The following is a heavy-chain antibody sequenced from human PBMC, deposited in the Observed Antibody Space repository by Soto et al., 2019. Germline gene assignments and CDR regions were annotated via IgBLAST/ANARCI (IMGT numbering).Heavy chain of an antibody. V-gene: IGHV1-69*13. CDR1: GGTFSSYA. CDR3: ARAPNEYCSGGSCYWFDP. CDR2: IIPIFGTA. J-gene: IGHJ5*02. Sequence: GASVKVSCKASGGTFSSYAISWVRQAPGQGLEWMGGIIPIFGTANYAQKFQGRVTITADESTSTAYMELSSLRSEDTAVYYCARAPNEYCSGGSCYWFDPWGQGTLVTVPQ. D-gene: IGHD2-15*01.